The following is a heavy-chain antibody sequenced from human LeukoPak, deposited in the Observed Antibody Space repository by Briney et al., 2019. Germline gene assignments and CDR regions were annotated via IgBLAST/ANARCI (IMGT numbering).Heavy chain of an antibody. Sequence: GRSLRLSCAASGFTFSSYAMHWVRQAPGKGLEWVAVISYDGSNKYYADSVKGRFTISRDNSKNTLYLQMNSLRAEDTAVYYCARGRSSMVYWGQGTLVTVSS. CDR3: ARGRSSMVY. CDR2: ISYDGSNK. J-gene: IGHJ4*02. D-gene: IGHD6-13*01. V-gene: IGHV3-30-3*01. CDR1: GFTFSSYA.